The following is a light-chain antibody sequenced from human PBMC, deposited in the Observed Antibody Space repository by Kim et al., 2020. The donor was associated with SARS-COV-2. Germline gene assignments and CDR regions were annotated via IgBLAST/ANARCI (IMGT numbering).Light chain of an antibody. CDR2: DAS. CDR3: QQYNSYST. J-gene: IGKJ2*01. Sequence: RAASVRDRVTITCRDSQSINRWWAWYQQKPEKAPKARIYDASSVESGVPSRFSGSGSGTEVTLTIRSLQPDDFATYDCQQYNSYSTFGQGTKREI. CDR1: QSINRW. V-gene: IGKV1-5*01.